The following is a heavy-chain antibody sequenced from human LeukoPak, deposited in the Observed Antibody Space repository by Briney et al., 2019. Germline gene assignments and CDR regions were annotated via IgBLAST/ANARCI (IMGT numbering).Heavy chain of an antibody. Sequence: SETLSLTCSVSGDSLKSDTFSWSWIRQPPGKGLEWIGYIYHSGSTYYNPSLKGRVTISVDRSKNQFSLKLSSVTAADTAVYYCARGDGGYDSFGYWGQGTLVTVSS. CDR1: GDSLKSDTFS. CDR2: IYHSGST. CDR3: ARGDGGYDSFGY. V-gene: IGHV4-30-2*01. D-gene: IGHD5-12*01. J-gene: IGHJ4*02.